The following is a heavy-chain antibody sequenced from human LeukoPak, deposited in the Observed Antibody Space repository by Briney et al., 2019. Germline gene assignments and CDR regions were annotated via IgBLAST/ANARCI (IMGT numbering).Heavy chain of an antibody. CDR3: ARAHHLDYGDWFDP. J-gene: IGHJ5*02. CDR1: GGSISSYF. V-gene: IGHV4-4*07. D-gene: IGHD4-17*01. Sequence: PSETPSLTCSVSGGSISSYFWSWIRQPAGKGLEWIGRIHASGTTIYNPSLKSRVTMSMDTSKNQFSLKLSSVTAADTAVYYCARAHHLDYGDWFDPWGQGILVPVSS. CDR2: IHASGTT.